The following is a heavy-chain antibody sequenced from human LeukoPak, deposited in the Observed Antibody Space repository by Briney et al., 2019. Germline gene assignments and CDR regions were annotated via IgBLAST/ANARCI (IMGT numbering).Heavy chain of an antibody. CDR1: GYTFIDYY. CDR3: ATGSLRNGYYYYDY. Sequence: ASVKVSCKASGYTFIDYYIHWVKQAPGKGLEWMGRVDPEAGDTVYAEKFQGRVTITTDTSTDTGYMELSSPRFEDTAIYYCATGSLRNGYYYYDYWGQGTLVTVSS. J-gene: IGHJ4*02. CDR2: VDPEAGDT. D-gene: IGHD3-22*01. V-gene: IGHV1-69-2*01.